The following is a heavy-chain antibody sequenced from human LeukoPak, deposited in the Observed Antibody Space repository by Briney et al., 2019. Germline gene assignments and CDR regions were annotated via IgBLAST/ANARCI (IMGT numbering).Heavy chain of an antibody. Sequence: GESLKISCQASGYTFTDYWVGWVRQVPGKGLEWMGIIYCDGSKTTYSPSFQSQVTISVDKSTSTAYLQWSSLKASDTAIYFCARRAELGMRYFDFWGQGALLVVSS. CDR2: IYCDGSKT. D-gene: IGHD7-27*01. CDR3: ARRAELGMRYFDF. J-gene: IGHJ5*01. CDR1: GYTFTDYW. V-gene: IGHV5-51*01.